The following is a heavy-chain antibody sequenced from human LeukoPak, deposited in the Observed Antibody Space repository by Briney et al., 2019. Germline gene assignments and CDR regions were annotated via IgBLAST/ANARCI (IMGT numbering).Heavy chain of an antibody. D-gene: IGHD2-15*01. V-gene: IGHV3-21*01. CDR3: ARGADGVSSNSRGWFDP. Sequence: PGGSLRLSCAASGFTFSSYSMNWVRQAPGKGLEWVSSISSSSSYIYYADSVKGRFTISRDNAKNSLYLQMNTLRAEDTAVYSCARGADGVSSNSRGWFDPWGQGTLVTVSS. J-gene: IGHJ5*02. CDR1: GFTFSSYS. CDR2: ISSSSSYI.